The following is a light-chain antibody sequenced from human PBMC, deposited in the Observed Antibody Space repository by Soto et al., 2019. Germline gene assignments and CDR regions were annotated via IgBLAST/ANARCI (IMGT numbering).Light chain of an antibody. CDR1: QSVNSSY. V-gene: IGKV3-20*01. J-gene: IGKJ2*01. CDR3: QQYGSSPPMYT. CDR2: GAS. Sequence: DIVLTQSPGTLSLSPGERATLSCRASQSVNSSYLAWYQQKPGQAPRLLIYGASSRATGIPDRFSGSGSGTDFTLTINRLEPEDFAVYYCQQYGSSPPMYTFGQGTKLEIK.